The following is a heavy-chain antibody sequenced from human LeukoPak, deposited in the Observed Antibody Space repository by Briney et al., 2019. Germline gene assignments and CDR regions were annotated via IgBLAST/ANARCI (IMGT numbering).Heavy chain of an antibody. CDR1: GGSVSGNGYY. Sequence: SETLSLTCTVSGGSVSGNGYYWSWIRQPPGKGLEWIGYIYYSGSTNYNPSLKSRVTISVDTSKNQFSLKLSSVTAADTAVYYCARAGFSSLYYYYGMDVWGQGTTVTVSS. D-gene: IGHD3-3*01. CDR2: IYYSGST. CDR3: ARAGFSSLYYYYGMDV. J-gene: IGHJ6*02. V-gene: IGHV4-61*08.